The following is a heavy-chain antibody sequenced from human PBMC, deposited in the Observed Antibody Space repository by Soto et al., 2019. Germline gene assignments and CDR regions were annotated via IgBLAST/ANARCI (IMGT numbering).Heavy chain of an antibody. CDR3: ARDLHIEYSSTRSRSYYYYGMDV. CDR2: IYYSGST. CDR1: GGSISSGGYY. J-gene: IGHJ6*02. D-gene: IGHD6-6*01. Sequence: SETLSLICTVSGGSISSGGYYWSWIRQHPGKGLEWIGYIYYSGSTYYNPSLKSRVTISVDTPKNQFSLKLSSVTAADTAVYYCARDLHIEYSSTRSRSYYYYGMDVWGQGTTVTVSS. V-gene: IGHV4-31*03.